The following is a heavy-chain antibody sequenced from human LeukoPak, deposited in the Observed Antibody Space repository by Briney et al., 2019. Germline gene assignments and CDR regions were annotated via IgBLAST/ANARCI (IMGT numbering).Heavy chain of an antibody. CDR1: GGSFSGYY. Sequence: SETLSLTCAVYGGSFSGYYWSWIRQPPGKGLEWIGEINHSGSTNYNPSLKSRVTISVDTSKNQFSLKLSSVTAADTAVYYCARLGDSSGWYLGSRSWFDPWGQGTLVTVSS. D-gene: IGHD6-19*01. V-gene: IGHV4-34*01. CDR2: INHSGST. CDR3: ARLGDSSGWYLGSRSWFDP. J-gene: IGHJ5*02.